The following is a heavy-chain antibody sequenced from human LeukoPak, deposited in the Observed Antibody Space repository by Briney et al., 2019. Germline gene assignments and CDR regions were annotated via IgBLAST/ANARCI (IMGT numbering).Heavy chain of an antibody. V-gene: IGHV3-48*03. CDR1: GFSFSSYE. Sequence: GGSLRLSCAASGFSFSSYEMNWVRQAPRKGLEWVSYIRSSGNTIFYADSVKGRFTISRDNAKNSMYLQMNSLRAEDTAVYYCARVALPYCDSGGYPGWFDPWGQGTLVTVSS. CDR2: IRSSGNTI. CDR3: ARVALPYCDSGGYPGWFDP. J-gene: IGHJ5*02. D-gene: IGHD3-22*01.